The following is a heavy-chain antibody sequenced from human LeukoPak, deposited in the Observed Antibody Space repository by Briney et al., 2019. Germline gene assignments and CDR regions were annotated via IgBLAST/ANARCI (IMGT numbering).Heavy chain of an antibody. CDR1: GFTFSTTW. J-gene: IGHJ4*02. D-gene: IGHD2-15*01. CDR3: TKDAGYASDY. Sequence: GGSLRLSCAASGFTFSTTWMHWVRHAPGKGLEWVALIYSDSSRTTYADSVKGRFTISRDNAKNPVYLQMSSLRVEDTAVYFCTKDAGYASDYWGQGILVPVSS. CDR2: IYSDSSRT. V-gene: IGHV3-74*01.